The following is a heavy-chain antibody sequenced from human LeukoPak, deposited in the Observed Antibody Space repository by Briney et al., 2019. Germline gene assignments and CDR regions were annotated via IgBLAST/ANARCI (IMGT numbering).Heavy chain of an antibody. CDR1: GYSLTSYW. Sequence: GESLKISCKGSGYSLTSYWISWVRQMPGKVLEWIGRIDPSDSYTNYSPSFQGHITISADKSITTAYLQWSSLKASDTAMYYCARLFDPGYCNSTNCYDYWGQGTLVTVSS. V-gene: IGHV5-10-1*01. CDR3: ARLFDPGYCNSTNCYDY. J-gene: IGHJ4*02. CDR2: IDPSDSYT. D-gene: IGHD2-2*01.